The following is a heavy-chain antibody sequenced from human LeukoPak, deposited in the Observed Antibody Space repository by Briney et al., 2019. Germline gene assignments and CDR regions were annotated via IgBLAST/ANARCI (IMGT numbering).Heavy chain of an antibody. D-gene: IGHD7-27*01. CDR3: ARDFAWGYDY. CDR1: GFTFSTYS. J-gene: IGHJ4*02. CDR2: IRYDGSNK. V-gene: IGHV3-30*02. Sequence: PGGSLRLSCAASGFTFSTYSIHWVRQAPGKGLEWVTYIRYDGSNKYYADSVKGRFTISRDNSKNTVYLQMNSLRTEDTAFYYCARDFAWGYDYWGQGTLVTVSS.